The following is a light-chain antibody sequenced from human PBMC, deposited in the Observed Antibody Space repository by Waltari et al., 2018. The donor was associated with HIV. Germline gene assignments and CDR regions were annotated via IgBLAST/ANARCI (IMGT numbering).Light chain of an antibody. CDR1: QDIRNY. V-gene: IGKV1-33*01. CDR3: QQYDNFPR. Sequence: DIQLTQSPTSLSASVGDSVTITCQARQDIRNYLSWYQQKPGTAPKRLIYDTSNLETGVPSRFSGSGSGANFTFTISSLLPEDIATYYCQQYDNFPRFGGGTKVEIK. CDR2: DTS. J-gene: IGKJ4*01.